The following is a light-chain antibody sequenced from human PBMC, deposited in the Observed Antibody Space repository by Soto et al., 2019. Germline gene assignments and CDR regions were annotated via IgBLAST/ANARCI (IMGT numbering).Light chain of an antibody. J-gene: IGKJ4*01. CDR1: QSVSTY. CDR3: QQRSKWPLT. CDR2: DAS. V-gene: IGKV3-11*01. Sequence: EIVLTQSPATLSLSPGERATLSCRASQSVSTYLAWYQQKPGQAPRLLIYDASNSATGVPARFSGSGSGTDFTLTISSLEPDDFSIYYCQQRSKWPLTFGGGTRVEIK.